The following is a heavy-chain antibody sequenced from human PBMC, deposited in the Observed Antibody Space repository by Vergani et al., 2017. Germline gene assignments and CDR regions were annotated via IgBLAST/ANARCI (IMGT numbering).Heavy chain of an antibody. V-gene: IGHV4-59*01. Sequence: QVQLQESGPGLVKPSETLSLTCNVSGVSISSSYWSWIRQPPGGGLEWIGYIYYSWSTNYNPSLRSRVTISVDTSRNQFSLKLSSVSAADTAVYYCARDRERALDIWGRGTMVTVFS. CDR3: ARDRERALDI. D-gene: IGHD1-26*01. CDR2: IYYSWST. CDR1: GVSISSSY. J-gene: IGHJ3*02.